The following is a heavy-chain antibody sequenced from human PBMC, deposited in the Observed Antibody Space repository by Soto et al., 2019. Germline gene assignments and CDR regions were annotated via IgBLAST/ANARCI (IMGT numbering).Heavy chain of an antibody. CDR2: IYTSGST. D-gene: IGHD1-26*01. J-gene: IGHJ6*02. CDR3: AREGASGFGMDV. CDR1: GGSIRSYY. V-gene: IGHV4-4*07. Sequence: QVQLQESGPGLVKPSETLSLTCNVSGGSIRSYYWSWVRQPAGKPLEWIGRIYTSGSTNYNPSLKSRVSMSVDTSKNQVSLEVTSVTAADTAVYDCAREGASGFGMDVWGLGTTVTVSS.